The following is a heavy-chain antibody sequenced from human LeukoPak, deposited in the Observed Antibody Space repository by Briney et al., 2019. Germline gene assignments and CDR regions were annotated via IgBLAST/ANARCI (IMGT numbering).Heavy chain of an antibody. V-gene: IGHV1-18*01. D-gene: IGHD2-15*01. CDR3: ARDLCRGGSCYTWDY. Sequence: ASVTVSCKASGYTFTSYGISWVRQAPGQGLEGMGWISAYNGNTNYAQKLQGRVTMTTDTSTSTAYMELRSLRSDDTAVYYCARDLCRGGSCYTWDYWGQGTPVTVSS. CDR2: ISAYNGNT. J-gene: IGHJ4*02. CDR1: GYTFTSYG.